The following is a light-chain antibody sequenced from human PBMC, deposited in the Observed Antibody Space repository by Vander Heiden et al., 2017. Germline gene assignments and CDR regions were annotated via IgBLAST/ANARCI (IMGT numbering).Light chain of an antibody. V-gene: IGLV3-19*01. J-gene: IGLJ2*01. CDR1: SLRSYY. CDR3: NSRDTSGNHLV. Sequence: SSELTQDLAVSVVLGQTVRIACHGDSLRSYYASWYLEKPGQAPLLVICARNNRPSGIPDRCSGSSSGNPASCTITGTQAEDEADYYGNSRDTSGNHLVFGGGTKLTVL. CDR2: ARN.